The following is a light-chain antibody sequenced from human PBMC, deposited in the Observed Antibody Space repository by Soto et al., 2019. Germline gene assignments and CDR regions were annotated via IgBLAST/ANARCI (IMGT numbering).Light chain of an antibody. V-gene: IGKV1-39*01. J-gene: IGKJ5*01. CDR2: YAS. Sequence: DVQMTHSPSSLSTAVGARVTITCRASQSIGSYLNWYQLKPGKAPKLLIYYASSLQSGVPSTFSGSGYGTDFTLTSSRLPPEDFATYIFQQSDSSPITFGQGTRLDI. CDR3: QQSDSSPIT. CDR1: QSIGSY.